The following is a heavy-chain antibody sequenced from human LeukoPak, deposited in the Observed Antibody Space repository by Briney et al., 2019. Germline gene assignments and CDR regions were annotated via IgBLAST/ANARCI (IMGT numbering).Heavy chain of an antibody. CDR2: IKQDGSEK. CDR1: GFTFSNYW. V-gene: IGHV3-7*03. D-gene: IGHD2-15*01. CDR3: ARDRYCSGA. J-gene: IGHJ5*02. Sequence: GGSLRLSCAASGFTFSNYWMTWVRQAPGKGPEWVANIKQDGSEKHHADSVKGRFTISGDNAKNSVYLQMDSLRAEDTAVYYCARDRYCSGAWGQGTLVTVSS.